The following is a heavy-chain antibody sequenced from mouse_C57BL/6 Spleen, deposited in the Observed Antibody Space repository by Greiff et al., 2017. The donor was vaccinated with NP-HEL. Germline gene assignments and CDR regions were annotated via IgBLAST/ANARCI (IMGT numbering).Heavy chain of an antibody. Sequence: QVQLKESGAELVKPGASVKLSCKASGYTFTEYTIHWVKQRSGQGLEWIGWFYPGSGSIKYNEKFKDKATLTADKSSSTVYMELSRLTSEDSAVYFCARDEGGRGAMDYWGQGTSVTVSS. D-gene: IGHD3-3*01. CDR2: FYPGSGSI. CDR3: ARDEGGRGAMDY. V-gene: IGHV1-62-2*01. J-gene: IGHJ4*01. CDR1: GYTFTEYT.